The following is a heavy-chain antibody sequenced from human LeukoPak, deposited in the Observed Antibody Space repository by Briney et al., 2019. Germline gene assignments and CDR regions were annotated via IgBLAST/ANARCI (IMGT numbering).Heavy chain of an antibody. J-gene: IGHJ4*02. CDR1: SGSLSSGDYY. CDR3: ARLGTAPFDY. CDR2: ISYTGTT. D-gene: IGHD2-21*02. V-gene: IGHV4-30-4*08. Sequence: PSQTLSLTCTVSSGSLSSGDYYWSWIRQPPGKGLEWIGYISYTGTTYYNPSLKSRVTISEDTSKNLFSLKLNSVTAADTALYYCARLGTAPFDYRGQGTLVTVSS.